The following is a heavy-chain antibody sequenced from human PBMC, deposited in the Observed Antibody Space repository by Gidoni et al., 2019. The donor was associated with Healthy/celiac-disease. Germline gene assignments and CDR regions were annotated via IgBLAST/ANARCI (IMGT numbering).Heavy chain of an antibody. CDR2: IYHSGST. D-gene: IGHD4-17*01. J-gene: IGHJ2*01. CDR1: GGSISSGGYS. V-gene: IGHV4-30-2*01. Sequence: QLQLQESGSGLVKPSQTLSLTCAVSGGSISSGGYSWSWIRQPPGKGLEWIGYIYHSGSTYYNPSLKSRVTISVDRSKNQFSLKLSSVTAADTAVYYCARDVTTHSYWYFDLWGRGTLVTVSS. CDR3: ARDVTTHSYWYFDL.